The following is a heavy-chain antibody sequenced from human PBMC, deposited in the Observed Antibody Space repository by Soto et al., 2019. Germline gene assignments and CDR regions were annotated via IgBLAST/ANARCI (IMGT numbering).Heavy chain of an antibody. CDR3: ARHGYSSRSYMYYYYYGVDV. Sequence: SETRPFTCPVSGGSNSSSRYYWGWIRQPPGKGLDWIGSIYYSGSTYYNPSLKSRVTISVDTSKNQFSLKLSSVTAADTALYYCARHGYSSRSYMYYYYYGVDVCGQGTTVT. V-gene: IGHV4-39*01. CDR2: IYYSGST. D-gene: IGHD6-13*01. CDR1: GGSNSSSRYY. J-gene: IGHJ6*02.